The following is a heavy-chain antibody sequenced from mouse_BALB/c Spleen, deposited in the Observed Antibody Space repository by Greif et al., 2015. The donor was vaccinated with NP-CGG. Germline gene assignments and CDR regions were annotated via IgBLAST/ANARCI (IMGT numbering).Heavy chain of an antibody. D-gene: IGHD2-14*01. V-gene: IGHV14-3*02. CDR3: ARYYRYPYYAMDY. CDR2: IDPANGYT. Sequence: VQLQQSGAELVKPGASVKLSCTASGFNIRDTYMHWVKQRPEQGLEWIGRIDPANGYTKYDPKFQGKATITADTSSNTACLPLSSLTSEDTAVYYCARYYRYPYYAMDYWGQGTSVTVSS. CDR1: GFNIRDTY. J-gene: IGHJ4*01.